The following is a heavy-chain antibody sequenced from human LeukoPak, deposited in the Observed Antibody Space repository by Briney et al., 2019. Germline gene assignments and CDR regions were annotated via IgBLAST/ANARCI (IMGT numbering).Heavy chain of an antibody. V-gene: IGHV3-7*04. CDR3: AMDSYGPDDY. J-gene: IGHJ4*02. CDR1: GFTFSIYW. CDR2: IKKDGSEK. D-gene: IGHD3-16*01. Sequence: GGSLRLSCAASGFTFSIYWMSWFRQAPGKGLEWVAHIKKDGSEKNYVDSVKGRFTISRDNTKNSVYLQMNSLRGEDTGVYYCAMDSYGPDDYWGQGTLVTVSS.